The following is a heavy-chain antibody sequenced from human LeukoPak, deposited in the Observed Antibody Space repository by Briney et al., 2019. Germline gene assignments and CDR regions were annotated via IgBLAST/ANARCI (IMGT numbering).Heavy chain of an antibody. J-gene: IGHJ4*02. V-gene: IGHV4-30-4*01. CDR3: AREVDDSSGYRYFDY. CDR1: GGSISSGDYY. D-gene: IGHD3-22*01. CDR2: IYYSGST. Sequence: PSETLSLTCTVSGGSISSGDYYWSWIRQPPGKGLEWIGYIYYSGSTYYNPSLKSRVTISVDTSKNQFSLKLSSVTAADTAVHYCAREVDDSSGYRYFDYWGQGTLVTVSS.